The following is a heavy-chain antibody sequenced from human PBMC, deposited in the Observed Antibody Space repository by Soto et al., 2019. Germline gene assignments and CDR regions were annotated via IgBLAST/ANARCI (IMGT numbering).Heavy chain of an antibody. CDR2: IYYIGRT. Sequence: SETLSLTCTVSGGSISSYYWSWIRQPPGKGLEWIGYIYYIGRTNYNPSLQSRVTITVDTSKNQFSLKLNSVTAADTAVYYCARGSEFFDYWGQGILVTVSS. CDR3: ARGSEFFDY. CDR1: GGSISSYY. J-gene: IGHJ4*02. V-gene: IGHV4-59*08. D-gene: IGHD3-10*01.